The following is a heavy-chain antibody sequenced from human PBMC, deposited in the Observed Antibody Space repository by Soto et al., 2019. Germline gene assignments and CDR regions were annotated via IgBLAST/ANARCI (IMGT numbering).Heavy chain of an antibody. V-gene: IGHV3-74*01. CDR2: INRHGRCT. Sequence: EVQLVESGGGVVQPGGSQRLSCEDAGFNFSSYWMHWVRQAPGKGLVWISRINRHGRCTSYADSLRGRFTTSRDNAKNTVCLQMVGLRADDAAVYYCARGGDISYFDYSGYAAALDVWGQGTMVTVAS. D-gene: IGHD5-12*01. CDR1: GFNFSSYW. CDR3: ARGGDISYFDYSGYAAALDV. J-gene: IGHJ3*01.